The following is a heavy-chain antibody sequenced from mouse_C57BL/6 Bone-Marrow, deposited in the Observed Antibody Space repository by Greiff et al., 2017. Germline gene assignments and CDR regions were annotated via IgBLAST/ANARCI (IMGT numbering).Heavy chain of an antibody. CDR1: GYTFTSYW. D-gene: IGHD2-10*01. CDR2: IYPGSGST. V-gene: IGHV1-55*01. Sequence: VQLQQPGAELVKPGASVKMSCKASGYTFTSYWITWVKQRPGQGLEWIGDIYPGSGSTNYNEKFKSKATLTVDTSSSTAYMQLSSLTSEDSTVYYCARPYYCNYWYFDVWGTGTTVTVSS. J-gene: IGHJ1*03. CDR3: ARPYYCNYWYFDV.